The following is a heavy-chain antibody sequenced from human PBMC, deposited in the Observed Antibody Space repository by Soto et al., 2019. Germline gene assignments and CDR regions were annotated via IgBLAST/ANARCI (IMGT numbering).Heavy chain of an antibody. CDR3: AKDLPYSSGWYSDYYYGMDV. CDR1: GFTFSSYA. J-gene: IGHJ6*02. Sequence: GGSLRLSCAASGFTFSSYAMSWVRQAPGKGLEWVSAISGSGGSTYYADSMKGRFTISRDNSKNTLYLQMNSLRAEDTAVYYCAKDLPYSSGWYSDYYYGMDVWGQGTTVTVSS. CDR2: ISGSGGST. D-gene: IGHD6-19*01. V-gene: IGHV3-23*01.